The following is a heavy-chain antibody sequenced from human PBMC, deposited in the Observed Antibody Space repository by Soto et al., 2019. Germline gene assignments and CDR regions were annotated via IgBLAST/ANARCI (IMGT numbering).Heavy chain of an antibody. CDR2: INHSGST. J-gene: IGHJ4*02. CDR1: GGYFSGYY. D-gene: IGHD1-7*01. CDR3: ARGWKYGYFDY. Sequence: PSETLSLTCAVYGGYFSGYYWSWIRQPPGKGLEWIGEINHSGSTNYNPSLKSRVTISVDTSKNQFSLKLSSVTAADTAVYYCARGWKYGYFDYWGQGTLVTVSS. V-gene: IGHV4-34*01.